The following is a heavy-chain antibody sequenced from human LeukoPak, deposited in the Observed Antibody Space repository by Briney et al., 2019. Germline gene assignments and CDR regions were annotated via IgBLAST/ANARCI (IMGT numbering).Heavy chain of an antibody. D-gene: IGHD2-2*01. V-gene: IGHV4-59*08. CDR3: ARLTRLAPVGTTYYHSLDV. Sequence: SETPSLTCTVSGGSISGHYWSWIRQPPGKGLEWIGHIYYTGVINYDPSLKSRVTMLVDTSKNQFSLKVTSVTAADTAVYYCARLTRLAPVGTTYYHSLDVWGQGSTVTVSS. CDR2: IYYTGVI. J-gene: IGHJ6*02. CDR1: GGSISGHY.